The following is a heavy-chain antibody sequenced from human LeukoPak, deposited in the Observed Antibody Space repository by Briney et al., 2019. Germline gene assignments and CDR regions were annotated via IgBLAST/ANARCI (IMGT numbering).Heavy chain of an antibody. V-gene: IGHV1-2*02. J-gene: IGHJ2*01. CDR3: AIQPWGSGNNWYFDL. CDR2: ISPDSGGT. Sequence: ASVKVSCKASGYTFTRYYMHWVRQAPGQGLEWMGWISPDSGGTDYAQRFQGRVTMTRDTSITTAYMDLSSLRSDDTAVYYCAIQPWGSGNNWYFDLWGRGTLVTVSS. CDR1: GYTFTRYY. D-gene: IGHD7-27*01.